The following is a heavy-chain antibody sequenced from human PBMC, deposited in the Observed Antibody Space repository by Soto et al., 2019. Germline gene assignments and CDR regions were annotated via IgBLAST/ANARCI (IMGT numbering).Heavy chain of an antibody. J-gene: IGHJ4*02. Sequence: EVQLVESGGGLVQPGGSLRLSCAASGFNLGSYWMHWVRQAPGKGLVWVSRINDYGTTINYAESVEGRFTISRDDAKSEVSLQMSNLRSEDTAVYSCARGGLGPFDYWGQGDLVTVSS. CDR2: INDYGTTI. D-gene: IGHD3-9*01. V-gene: IGHV3-74*01. CDR1: GFNLGSYW. CDR3: ARGGLGPFDY.